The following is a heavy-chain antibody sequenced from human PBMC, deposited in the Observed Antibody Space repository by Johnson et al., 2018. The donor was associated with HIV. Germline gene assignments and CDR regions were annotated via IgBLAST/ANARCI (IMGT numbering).Heavy chain of an antibody. Sequence: QVQLVESGGGVVQPGGSLRLSCAASGFTFSSYGMHWVRQAPGKGLEWVAFLLYYGSNKYYADSVKGRFAISRDNSKNTLYLQMNSLRAEDTAVYYCARGDCSGGSCYSFTDAFDIWGQGTMVTGSS. CDR2: LLYYGSNK. CDR3: ARGDCSGGSCYSFTDAFDI. V-gene: IGHV3-30*02. CDR1: GFTFSSYG. J-gene: IGHJ3*02. D-gene: IGHD2-15*01.